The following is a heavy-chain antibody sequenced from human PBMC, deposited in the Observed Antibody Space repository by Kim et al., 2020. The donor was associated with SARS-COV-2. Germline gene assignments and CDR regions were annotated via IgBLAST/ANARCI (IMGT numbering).Heavy chain of an antibody. CDR1: GGSFSGYY. Sequence: SETLSLTCAVYGGSFSGYYWSWIRQPPGKGLEWIGEINHSGSTNYNPSLKSRVTISVDTSKNQFSLKLSSVTAADTAVYYCARGVLGMRRGYYYLSDAFDIWGQGTMVTVSS. J-gene: IGHJ3*02. D-gene: IGHD3-22*01. CDR2: INHSGST. V-gene: IGHV4-34*01. CDR3: ARGVLGMRRGYYYLSDAFDI.